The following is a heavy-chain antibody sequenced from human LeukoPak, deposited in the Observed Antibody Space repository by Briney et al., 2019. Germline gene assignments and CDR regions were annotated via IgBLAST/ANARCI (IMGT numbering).Heavy chain of an antibody. CDR2: INWNSGSI. CDR1: GFTFDDYA. D-gene: IGHD5-18*01. V-gene: IGHV3-9*01. J-gene: IGHJ4*02. CDR3: AKGRGYSYGYLADY. Sequence: GGSLRLSCAASGFTFDDYAMHWVRHAPGKGLEGVSGINWNSGSIVYADSVKGRFTISRDNAKNSLYLQMNSLRAEDTALYYCAKGRGYSYGYLADYWGQGTLVTVSS.